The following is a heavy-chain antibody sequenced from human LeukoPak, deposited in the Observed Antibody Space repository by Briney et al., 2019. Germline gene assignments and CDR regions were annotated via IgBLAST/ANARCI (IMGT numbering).Heavy chain of an antibody. D-gene: IGHD3-10*01. CDR3: AREGREFGPHKLAGFDY. Sequence: ASVKVSCKTSGYTFTGYYMHWVRQAPGQGLEWMGWINPNSGATNYVQEFQGRVTMTRDTSITTAYMELSGLRSDDTAVYYCAREGREFGPHKLAGFDYWGQRTLVTVSS. CDR1: GYTFTGYY. J-gene: IGHJ4*02. CDR2: INPNSGAT. V-gene: IGHV1-2*02.